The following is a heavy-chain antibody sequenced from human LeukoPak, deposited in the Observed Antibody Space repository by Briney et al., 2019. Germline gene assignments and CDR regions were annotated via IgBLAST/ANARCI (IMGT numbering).Heavy chain of an antibody. CDR3: ARGALSSFKPRSADFQH. CDR2: ISAYNGNT. V-gene: IGHV1-18*01. J-gene: IGHJ1*01. Sequence: ASVKVSCKASGYTFTSYGISWVRQAPGQGLEWMGWISAYNGNTNYAQKLQGRVTMTTDTSTSTAYMELRSLRSDDTAVYYCARGALSSFKPRSADFQHWGQGTLVTVSS. D-gene: IGHD6-13*01. CDR1: GYTFTSYG.